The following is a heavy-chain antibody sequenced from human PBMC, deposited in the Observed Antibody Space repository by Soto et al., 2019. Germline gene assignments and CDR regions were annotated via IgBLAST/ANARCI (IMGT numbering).Heavy chain of an antibody. CDR1: GFTFSSYG. J-gene: IGHJ5*02. Sequence: GGALRLSCAASGFTFSSYGMHWVRQAPGKGLEWVAVISYDGSNKYYADSVKGRFTISRDNSKNTLYLQMNSLRAEDTAVYYCAKDGSDIVVVVAAVTGGWFDPWGQGILVTVS. CDR3: AKDGSDIVVVVAAVTGGWFDP. D-gene: IGHD2-15*01. V-gene: IGHV3-30*18. CDR2: ISYDGSNK.